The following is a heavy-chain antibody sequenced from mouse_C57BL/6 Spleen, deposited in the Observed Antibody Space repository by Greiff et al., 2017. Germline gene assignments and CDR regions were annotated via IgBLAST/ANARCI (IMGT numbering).Heavy chain of an antibody. D-gene: IGHD1-1*01. J-gene: IGHJ3*01. V-gene: IGHV1-4*01. CDR3: ARDYYGSSYRFAY. Sequence: QVQLQQSGAELARPGASVKMSCKASGYTFTSYTMHWVKQRPGQGLEWIGYINPSRGYTKYNQKFKDKSTLTADKSSRTAYMQLSSLTSEDSAVYYCARDYYGSSYRFAYWGQGILVTVSA. CDR2: INPSRGYT. CDR1: GYTFTSYT.